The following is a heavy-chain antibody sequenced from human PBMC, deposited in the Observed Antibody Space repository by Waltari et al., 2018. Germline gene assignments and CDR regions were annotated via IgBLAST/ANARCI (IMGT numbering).Heavy chain of an antibody. D-gene: IGHD2-15*01. V-gene: IGHV4-30-2*01. CDR1: GGSISSGGYS. CDR3: ARGYCSGGSCYSQWYFDL. Sequence: QLQLQESGSGLVKPSQTLSLTCAVSGGSISSGGYSWSWIRQPPGKGLEWIGYIYHSGRTYYNPSLKSRVTISVDRSKNQFSLKLSSVTAADTAVYYCARGYCSGGSCYSQWYFDLWGRGTLVTVSS. CDR2: IYHSGRT. J-gene: IGHJ2*01.